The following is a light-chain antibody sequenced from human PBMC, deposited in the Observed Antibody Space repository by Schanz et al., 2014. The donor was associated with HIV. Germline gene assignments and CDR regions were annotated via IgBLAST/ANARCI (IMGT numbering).Light chain of an antibody. Sequence: QSALTQPPSASGSPGQSVTISCTGTSSDIGGYVSWYQHHPGKAPKLLISEMHRRPSGVPDRFSGSRSGNTASLTVSGLQADDEADYYCSSYAATSNVLFGGGTKLTVL. CDR2: EMH. J-gene: IGLJ3*02. CDR1: SSDIGGY. CDR3: SSYAATSNVL. V-gene: IGLV2-8*01.